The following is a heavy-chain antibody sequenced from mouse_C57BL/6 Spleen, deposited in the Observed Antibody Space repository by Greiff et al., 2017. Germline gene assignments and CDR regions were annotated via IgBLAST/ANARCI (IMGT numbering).Heavy chain of an antibody. J-gene: IGHJ3*01. V-gene: IGHV5-4*01. CDR3: ARDGDGYYSAWFAY. CDR2: ISDGGSYT. D-gene: IGHD2-3*01. CDR1: GFTFSSYA. Sequence: EVMLVESGGGLVKPGGSLKLSCAASGFTFSSYAMSWVRQTPEKRLEWVATISDGGSYTYYPDNVKGRFTISRDNAKNNLYLQMSHLKSEDTAMYYCARDGDGYYSAWFAYWGQGTLVTVSA.